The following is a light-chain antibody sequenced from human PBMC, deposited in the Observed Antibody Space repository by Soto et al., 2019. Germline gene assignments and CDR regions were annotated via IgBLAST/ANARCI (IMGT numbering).Light chain of an antibody. V-gene: IGKV1-5*01. CDR3: MQPLQSWT. CDR1: QSIDRW. J-gene: IGKJ1*01. CDR2: HAS. Sequence: DIQMTQSPSTLPTSVGDRVTITCRASQSIDRWLAWYQQRPGKAPKILIYHASSLETGVPSRFSGSGSGTDFTLKISRVEAEDVGVYYCMQPLQSWTFGQGTKVDIK.